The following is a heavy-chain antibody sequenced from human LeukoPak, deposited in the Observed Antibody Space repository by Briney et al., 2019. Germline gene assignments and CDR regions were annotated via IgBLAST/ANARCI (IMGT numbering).Heavy chain of an antibody. CDR2: INRSGST. J-gene: IGHJ4*02. D-gene: IGHD3-10*01. CDR3: ARGVSYGSGRLDY. CDR1: GGSFSGYY. V-gene: IGHV4-34*01. Sequence: SETLSLTCAVYGGSFSGYYWSWIRQPPGKGLEWIGEINRSGSTNYNPSLKSRVTISVDTSKNQFSLKLSSVTAADTAVYYCARGVSYGSGRLDYWGQGTLVTVSS.